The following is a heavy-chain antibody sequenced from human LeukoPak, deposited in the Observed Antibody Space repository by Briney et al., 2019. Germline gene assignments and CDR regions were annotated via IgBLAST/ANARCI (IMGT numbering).Heavy chain of an antibody. V-gene: IGHV2-70*04. J-gene: IGHJ5*02. Sequence: SGPTLVKPTQTLTLTCTFSGFSLSTSGMRVSWIRQPPGKALEWLARIDWDDDKFYSTSLKTRLTISKDTSKNQVVLTMTNMDPVDTATYYCARSHCSSTSCYTDWFDPWGQGTLVTVSS. D-gene: IGHD2-2*02. CDR3: ARSHCSSTSCYTDWFDP. CDR1: GFSLSTSGMR. CDR2: IDWDDDK.